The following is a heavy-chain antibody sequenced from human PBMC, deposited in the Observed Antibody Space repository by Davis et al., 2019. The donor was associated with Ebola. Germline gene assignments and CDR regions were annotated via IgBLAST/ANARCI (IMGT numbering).Heavy chain of an antibody. J-gene: IGHJ3*02. CDR2: IYYSGST. CDR1: ASSLSSSSYY. D-gene: IGHD2-2*01. V-gene: IGHV4-39*01. CDR3: ARTRVPAADDAFDI. Sequence: SETLSLTCTVSASSLSSSSYYWGWIRQPPGKGLEWIGSIYYSGSTYYNPSLKSRVTISVDTSKNQFSLKLSSVTAADTAVYYCARTRVPAADDAFDIWGQGTMVTVSS.